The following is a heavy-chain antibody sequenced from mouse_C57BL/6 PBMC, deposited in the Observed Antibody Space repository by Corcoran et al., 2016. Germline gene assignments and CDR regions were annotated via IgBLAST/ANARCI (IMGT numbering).Heavy chain of an antibody. CDR2: INTYSGVP. D-gene: IGHD1-1*01. J-gene: IGHJ2*01. Sequence: QIQLVQSGPELKKPGETVKISCKASGYTFTTYGMSWVKQAPGKGLKWMGWINTYSGVPTYADDFKGRFAFSLETSASTAYLQINNLKKEDTATYFCARYYYGSSYNFDYWGQGTTLTVSS. CDR3: ARYYYGSSYNFDY. CDR1: GYTFTTYG. V-gene: IGHV9-3*01.